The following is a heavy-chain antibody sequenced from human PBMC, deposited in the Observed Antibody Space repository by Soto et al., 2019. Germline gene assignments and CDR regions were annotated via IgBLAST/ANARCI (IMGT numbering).Heavy chain of an antibody. Sequence: QVQLVQSGAEVQKPGSSVKVSCKASGGTFSSYTISWVRQAPGQGLEWMGRIIPILGIANYAQKFQGRVTITADKSTSTAYMELSSLRSEDTAVYYCARDSKGPYYYYYMDVWGKGTTVTVSS. D-gene: IGHD2-2*01. CDR2: IIPILGIA. V-gene: IGHV1-69*08. CDR1: GGTFSSYT. J-gene: IGHJ6*03. CDR3: ARDSKGPYYYYYMDV.